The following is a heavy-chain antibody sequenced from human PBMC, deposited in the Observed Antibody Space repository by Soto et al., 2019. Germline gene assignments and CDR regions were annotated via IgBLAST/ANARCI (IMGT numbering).Heavy chain of an antibody. V-gene: IGHV3-48*02. CDR1: GFTFSSRA. J-gene: IGHJ4*02. D-gene: IGHD1-20*01. CDR3: ASDRSLGSNWYYYLES. Sequence: GGSLRLSCTASGFTFSSRAMNWVRQFPGRGLEWVSYISSSSSNTDYADSVKGRFTVSRDNAKNSPYLQMNTLRDEDTAVYYCASDRSLGSNWYYYLESWGQGTRVTVSS. CDR2: ISSSSSNT.